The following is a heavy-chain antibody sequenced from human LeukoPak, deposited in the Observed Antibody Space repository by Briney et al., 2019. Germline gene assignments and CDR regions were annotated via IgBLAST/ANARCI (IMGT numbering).Heavy chain of an antibody. CDR1: GFTFSSYG. CDR2: IASSSNYI. J-gene: IGHJ4*02. Sequence: GGSLRLSCAASGFTFSSYGMNWVRQAPGKGLEWVSSIASSSNYIYYADSVKGRFTISRDNAKNSLYLQMNRMRAEDTAVYYCAGPDRDGYNSGNWGQGNVVTVSS. CDR3: AGPDRDGYNSGN. V-gene: IGHV3-21*01. D-gene: IGHD5-24*01.